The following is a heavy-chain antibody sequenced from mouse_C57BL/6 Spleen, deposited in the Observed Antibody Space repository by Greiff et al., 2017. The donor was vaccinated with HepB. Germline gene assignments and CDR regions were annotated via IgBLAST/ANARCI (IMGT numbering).Heavy chain of an antibody. D-gene: IGHD2-2*01. CDR1: GFTFSSYA. CDR3: TRDGPMVTTLAMDY. CDR2: ISSGGDYI. V-gene: IGHV5-9-1*02. Sequence: EVQVVESGEGLVKPGGSLKLSCAASGFTFSSYAMSWVRQTPEKRLEWVAYISSGGDYIYYADTVKGRFTISRDNARNTLYLQMSSLKSEDTAMYYCTRDGPMVTTLAMDYWGQGTSVTVSS. J-gene: IGHJ4*01.